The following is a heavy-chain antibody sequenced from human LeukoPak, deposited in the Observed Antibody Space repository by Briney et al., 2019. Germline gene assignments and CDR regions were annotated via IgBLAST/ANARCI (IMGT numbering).Heavy chain of an antibody. V-gene: IGHV3-7*01. CDR1: GFTFSRYG. J-gene: IGHJ4*02. D-gene: IGHD5-12*01. Sequence: GGSLRLSCAASGFTFSRYGMTWVRQAPGKGLEWVANIKQDGSEKYYVDSVKGRFTISRDNAKNSLYLQMNSLRAEDTAVYYCAREISGYDFGYWGQGTLVTVSS. CDR2: IKQDGSEK. CDR3: AREISGYDFGY.